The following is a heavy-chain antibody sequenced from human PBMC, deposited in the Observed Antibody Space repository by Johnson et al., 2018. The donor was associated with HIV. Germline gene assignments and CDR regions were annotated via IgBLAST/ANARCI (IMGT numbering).Heavy chain of an antibody. D-gene: IGHD1-1*01. J-gene: IGHJ3*02. V-gene: IGHV3-33*01. CDR3: ARDTWNDEGGAFDI. CDR2: IWYDGTNK. CDR1: GFTFSTYG. Sequence: QVQLVESGGGVVQPGRSLRLSCAASGFTFSTYGMHWVRQAPGKGLAWVAIIWYDGTNKYYADSVKGRFTISRDNSKNTLYLQMNSLRAEDTAVYYCARDTWNDEGGAFDIWGQGTMVTVSS.